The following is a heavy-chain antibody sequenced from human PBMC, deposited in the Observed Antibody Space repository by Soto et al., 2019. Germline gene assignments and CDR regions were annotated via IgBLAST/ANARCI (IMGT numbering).Heavy chain of an antibody. J-gene: IGHJ4*02. CDR1: GGTFSSYA. D-gene: IGHD2-15*01. Sequence: SVKVSCKASGGTFSSYAISWVRQAPGQGLEWMGGIIPIFGTANYAQKFQGRVTITADESTSTAYMELSSLRSEDTAVHYCARDDLYCSGGSCYFFGYYWGRGTLVTVS. V-gene: IGHV1-69*13. CDR2: IIPIFGTA. CDR3: ARDDLYCSGGSCYFFGYY.